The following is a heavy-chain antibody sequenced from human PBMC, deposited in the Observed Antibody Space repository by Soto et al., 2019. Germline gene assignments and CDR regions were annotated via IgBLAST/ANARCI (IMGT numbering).Heavy chain of an antibody. V-gene: IGHV4-59*01. CDR3: ARAGYSSDDFDY. CDR2: IYYSGST. CDR1: GGSISSYY. D-gene: IGHD6-19*01. Sequence: SETLSLTCTVSGGSISSYYWSWIRQPPGKGLEWIGYIYYSGSTNYNPSLKSRVTISVDTSKNQFSLKLSSVTAADTAAYYCARAGYSSDDFDYWGQGTLVTVSS. J-gene: IGHJ4*02.